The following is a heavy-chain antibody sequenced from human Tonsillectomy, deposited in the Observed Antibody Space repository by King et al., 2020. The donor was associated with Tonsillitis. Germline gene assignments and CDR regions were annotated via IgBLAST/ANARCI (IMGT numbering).Heavy chain of an antibody. CDR3: ARDQMYYDSSGYYYVDYYYYYMDV. Sequence: VQLVESGGGLVKPGGSLRLSCAASGFTFSSYSMNWVRQAPGKGLEWVSSISSSSSYIYYADSVKGRFTISRDNAKNSLYLQMNSLRAEDTAVYYCARDQMYYDSSGYYYVDYYYYYMDVWGKGTTVTVSS. CDR2: ISSSSSYI. CDR1: GFTFSSYS. J-gene: IGHJ6*03. V-gene: IGHV3-21*01. D-gene: IGHD3-22*01.